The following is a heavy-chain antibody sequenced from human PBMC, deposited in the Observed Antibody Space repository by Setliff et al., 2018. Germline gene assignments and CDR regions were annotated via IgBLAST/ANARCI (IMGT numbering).Heavy chain of an antibody. J-gene: IGHJ6*03. CDR3: ARHIPYYSDNSGHYYHYYYIDV. D-gene: IGHD3-22*01. Sequence: PSETLSLTCTVSGGSISSSSYYWGWIRQPPGKGLEWIGSIYYSGSTYYNPSLKSRVTISVDTSKNQFSLKLSSVSAADTAVFFCARHIPYYSDNSGHYYHYYYIDVWGKGTTVTVSS. CDR1: GGSISSSSYY. CDR2: IYYSGST. V-gene: IGHV4-39*01.